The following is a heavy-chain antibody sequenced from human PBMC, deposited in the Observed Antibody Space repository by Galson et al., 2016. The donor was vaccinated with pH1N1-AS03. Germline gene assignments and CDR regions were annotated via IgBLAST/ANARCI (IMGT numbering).Heavy chain of an antibody. D-gene: IGHD6-13*01. CDR1: GFTFSSYW. Sequence: SLRLSCAASGFTFSSYWMHWVRQAPGKGLVWVSRINSDGSSTSYADSVKGRFTISRDNAKNTLYLQMNSLRAEDTAVYYCYSSSWDDAFDIWGQGTMVTVPS. CDR2: INSDGSST. J-gene: IGHJ3*02. CDR3: YSSSWDDAFDI. V-gene: IGHV3-74*01.